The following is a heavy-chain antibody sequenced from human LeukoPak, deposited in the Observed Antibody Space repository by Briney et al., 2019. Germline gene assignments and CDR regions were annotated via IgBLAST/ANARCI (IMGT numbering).Heavy chain of an antibody. CDR3: ARLSPRDAFDI. J-gene: IGHJ3*02. Sequence: PSETLSLTCTASGVSISSSSYYWGWIRQPPGKGLEWIGRIYSSGSTYYNPSLKSRVTISVDTSKNQFSLKLSSVTAADTAVYYCARLSPRDAFDIWGQGTMVTVSS. V-gene: IGHV4-39*01. CDR1: GVSISSSSYY. CDR2: IYSSGST.